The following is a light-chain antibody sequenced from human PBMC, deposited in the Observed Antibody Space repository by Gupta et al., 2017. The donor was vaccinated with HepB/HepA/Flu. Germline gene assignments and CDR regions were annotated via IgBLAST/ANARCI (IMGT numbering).Light chain of an antibody. Sequence: SYELTQPPSVSVYPGQTARITCSGDALLKKYAYWYQQKSGQAPVPVVYEDTKRPSGIPERFSGSSSETMATLTISGAQAEDEADYYCFSTDSTGNQRVFGGGTRLTVL. CDR1: ALLKKY. J-gene: IGLJ2*01. CDR2: EDT. CDR3: FSTDSTGNQRV. V-gene: IGLV3-10*01.